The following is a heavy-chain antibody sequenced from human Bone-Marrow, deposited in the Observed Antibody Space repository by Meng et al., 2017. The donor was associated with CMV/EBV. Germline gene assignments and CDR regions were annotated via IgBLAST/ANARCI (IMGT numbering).Heavy chain of an antibody. CDR1: GGSFSGYY. D-gene: IGHD3-3*01. CDR3: ARGGYYDFWSASPRYFDY. J-gene: IGHJ4*02. V-gene: IGHV4-34*01. CDR2: INHSGST. Sequence: SETLSLTCAVYGGSFSGYYWSWIRQPPGKGLEWIGEINHSGSTNYNPSLKSRVTISVDTSKNQFSLKLSYVTAADPAVYYCARGGYYDFWSASPRYFDYWGQGTLVTVSS.